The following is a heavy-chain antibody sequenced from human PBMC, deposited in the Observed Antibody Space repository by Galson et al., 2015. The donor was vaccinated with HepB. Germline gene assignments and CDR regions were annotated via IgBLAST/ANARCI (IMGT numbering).Heavy chain of an antibody. J-gene: IGHJ4*02. V-gene: IGHV3-48*01. CDR3: ARDPGVATTPYYFDY. D-gene: IGHD5-12*01. CDR2: ISSSSSTI. CDR1: GFTFSSYS. Sequence: SLRLSCAASGFTFSSYSMNWVRQAPGKGLEWVSYISSSSSTIYYADSVKGRFTISRDNAKNSLYLQMSSLRAEDTAVYYCARDPGVATTPYYFDYRGQGTLVTVSS.